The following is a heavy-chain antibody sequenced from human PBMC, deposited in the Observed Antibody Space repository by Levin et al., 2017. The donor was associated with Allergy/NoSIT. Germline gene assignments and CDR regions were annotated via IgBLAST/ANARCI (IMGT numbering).Heavy chain of an antibody. CDR3: ARGPHDRGFWYFNL. Sequence: GGSLRLSCTASGFTFSSYAMKWVRQAPGKGLEWVSAISGPADTTYYADSVKGRFTISRDNSKNTLYLQMNSLRVEDTAIYYCARGPHDRGFWYFNLWGRGTLVTVSS. V-gene: IGHV3-23*01. J-gene: IGHJ2*01. CDR1: GFTFSSYA. D-gene: IGHD1-26*01. CDR2: ISGPADTT.